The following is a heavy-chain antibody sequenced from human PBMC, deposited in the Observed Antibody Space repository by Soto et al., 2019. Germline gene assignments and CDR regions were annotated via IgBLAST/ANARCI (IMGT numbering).Heavy chain of an antibody. D-gene: IGHD6-6*01. CDR3: AKDGSIAALDY. CDR2: ISWDGGSS. V-gene: IGHV3-43*01. CDR1: GFTFDDYT. Sequence: GGSLRLSCAASGFTFDDYTMHWVRQAPRTGLEWVSLISWDGGSSYYADPVKSRLTTSRDNIKNYLYLQTNSLRTEDSSVYYWAKDGSIAALDYWGQGTLVTVSS. J-gene: IGHJ4*02.